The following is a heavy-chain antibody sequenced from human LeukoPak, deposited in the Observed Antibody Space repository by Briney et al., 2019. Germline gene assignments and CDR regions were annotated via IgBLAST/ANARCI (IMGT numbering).Heavy chain of an antibody. CDR3: ARDPGSWSDY. J-gene: IGHJ4*02. V-gene: IGHV3-7*01. CDR1: LFTFSSDW. CDR2: IKQDGSEK. D-gene: IGHD1-1*01. Sequence: PGGALRLSCAASLFTFSSDWMSWVRQAPGKGREWVANIKQDGSEKYYVDSVKGRFTIFRDNAKKSLYLQMTSLRAEDTAVFYCARDPGSWSDYWGQGTLVTVSS.